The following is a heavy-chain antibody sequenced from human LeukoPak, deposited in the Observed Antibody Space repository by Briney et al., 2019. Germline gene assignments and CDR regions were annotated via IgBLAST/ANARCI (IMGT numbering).Heavy chain of an antibody. CDR2: IKQDGSDK. Sequence: PGGSLRLSCAASGFTFSGSWMSWVRQAPGKGLEWVAIIKQDGSDKYYVDSVKGRFTISKDNAKNSLYLQMNSLRVKDTAVYYCARDPLGGALDYWGQGTLVTVSS. V-gene: IGHV3-7*01. J-gene: IGHJ4*02. CDR3: ARDPLGGALDY. CDR1: GFTFSGSW.